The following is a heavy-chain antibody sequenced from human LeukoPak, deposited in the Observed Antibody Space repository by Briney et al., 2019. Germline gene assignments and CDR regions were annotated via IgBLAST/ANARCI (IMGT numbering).Heavy chain of an antibody. CDR2: ISAYNGNT. V-gene: IGHV1-18*01. J-gene: IGHJ4*02. D-gene: IGHD3-10*01. Sequence: ASVKVSCKASGYTFTSYGISWVRQAPGQGLEWMGWISAYNGNTNYAQKLQGRVTMTTDTSTSTAYMELRSLRSDDTAVYYCARVSLLWFGELLNYFDYWGQGTLDTVSS. CDR1: GYTFTSYG. CDR3: ARVSLLWFGELLNYFDY.